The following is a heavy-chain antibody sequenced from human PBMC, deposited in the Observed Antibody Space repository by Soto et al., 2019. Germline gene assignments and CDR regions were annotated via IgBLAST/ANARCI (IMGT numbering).Heavy chain of an antibody. Sequence: TSETLSLTCAVYGGSFSGYYWSWIRQPPGKGLEWIGEINHSGSTNYNPSLKSRVTISVDTSKNQFSLKLSSVTAADTAVYYCASSRPIGEYFDYWGQGTLVTVS. CDR2: INHSGST. V-gene: IGHV4-34*01. CDR1: GGSFSGYY. D-gene: IGHD2-21*01. CDR3: ASSRPIGEYFDY. J-gene: IGHJ4*02.